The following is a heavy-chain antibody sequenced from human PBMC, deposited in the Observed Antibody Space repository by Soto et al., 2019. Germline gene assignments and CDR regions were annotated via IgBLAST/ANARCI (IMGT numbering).Heavy chain of an antibody. D-gene: IGHD5-12*01. V-gene: IGHV3-74*01. CDR1: GFTFSSYW. Sequence: GGSLRLSCAASGFTFSSYWMHWVLQTPGKGLVWVSRLNGDGSSSSYADSVTGRFTISRDTATNTLYLQMNSLRPEDTALYYCTRGASGYGNFDYWGLGTLVTVSS. J-gene: IGHJ4*02. CDR2: LNGDGSSS. CDR3: TRGASGYGNFDY.